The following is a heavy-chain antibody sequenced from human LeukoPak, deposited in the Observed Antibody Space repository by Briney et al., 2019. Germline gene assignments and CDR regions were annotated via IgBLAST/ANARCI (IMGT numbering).Heavy chain of an antibody. V-gene: IGHV4-61*05. J-gene: IGHJ3*02. CDR1: GGSVTTSSYY. CDR3: ARVGSSGWFGRGVFDI. Sequence: SETLSLTCSVSGGSVTTSSYYWGWIRQPPEKGLEWIGYIYYSGSTNYNPSLKSRVTMSVDTSKNQFSLKLSSVTAADTAVYYCARVGSSGWFGRGVFDIWGQGTMVIVSS. D-gene: IGHD6-19*01. CDR2: IYYSGST.